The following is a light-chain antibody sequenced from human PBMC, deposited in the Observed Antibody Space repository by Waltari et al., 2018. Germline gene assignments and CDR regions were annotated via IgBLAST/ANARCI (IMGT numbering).Light chain of an antibody. V-gene: IGKV3-20*01. J-gene: IGKJ1*01. CDR3: QMYVRLPVT. CDR1: QSVSRV. CDR2: GAS. Sequence: EVVLTQSPGTLSLSPGERATLSCRASQSVSRVLAWYQQRPGQAPRLLIYGASNRATGIPDRCSGSGSGTDFNLTISRLEPEDFAMYYCQMYVRLPVTFGQVTKVEIK.